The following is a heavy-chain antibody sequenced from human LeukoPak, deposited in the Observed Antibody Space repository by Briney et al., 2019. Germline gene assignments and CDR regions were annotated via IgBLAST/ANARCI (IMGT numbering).Heavy chain of an antibody. CDR2: ISGSGRTT. Sequence: GGSLRLSCAASGFTFDSYAMSWVRQAPGKELEWVSGISGSGRTTYYADSVKGRFTISRDNSKNTLYLQMNSLRAEDTAVYFCAKGGGDYLIFYGMDVWGQGTTVTVSS. CDR3: AKGGGDYLIFYGMDV. J-gene: IGHJ6*02. CDR1: GFTFDSYA. D-gene: IGHD4-17*01. V-gene: IGHV3-23*01.